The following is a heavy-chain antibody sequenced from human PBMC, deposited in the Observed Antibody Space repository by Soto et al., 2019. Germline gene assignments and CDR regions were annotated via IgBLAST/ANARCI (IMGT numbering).Heavy chain of an antibody. CDR2: ISWNSGSI. CDR3: AKDLFWSGYYNFYYGMDV. J-gene: IGHJ6*02. D-gene: IGHD3-3*01. V-gene: IGHV3-9*01. CDR1: GFTFDDYA. Sequence: PGGSLRLSCAASGFTFDDYAMHWVRQAPGKGLEWVSGISWNSGSIGYADSVRGRFTISRDNAKNSLYLQMNSLRAEDTALYYCAKDLFWSGYYNFYYGMDVWGQGTTVTVS.